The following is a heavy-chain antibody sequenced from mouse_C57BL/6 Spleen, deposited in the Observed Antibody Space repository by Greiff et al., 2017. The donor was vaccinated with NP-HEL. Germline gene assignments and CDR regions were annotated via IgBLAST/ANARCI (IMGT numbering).Heavy chain of an antibody. CDR2: ISSGGSYT. Sequence: EVKLMESGGDLVKPGGSLKLSCAASGFTFSSYGMSWVRQTPDKRLEWVATISSGGSYTYYPDSVKGRFTISRDNAKNTLYLQMSSLKSEDTAMYYCARHVSLSNYAYYFDYWGQGTTLTVSS. CDR1: GFTFSSYG. J-gene: IGHJ2*01. CDR3: ARHVSLSNYAYYFDY. D-gene: IGHD2-5*01. V-gene: IGHV5-6*01.